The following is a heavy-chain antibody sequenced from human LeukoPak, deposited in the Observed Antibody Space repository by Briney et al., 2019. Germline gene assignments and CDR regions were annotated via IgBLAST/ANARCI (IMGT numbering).Heavy chain of an antibody. D-gene: IGHD3-3*01. J-gene: IGHJ3*02. CDR2: IIPIFGTA. Sequence: GASVKVSCKASGGTFSSYAISWVRQAPGQGLEWMGGIIPIFGTANYAQKFQGRVTITTDESTSTAYMELSSLRSEDTAVYYCARVVRFLEWFSHDAFDIWGQGTMVTVTS. V-gene: IGHV1-69*05. CDR1: GGTFSSYA. CDR3: ARVVRFLEWFSHDAFDI.